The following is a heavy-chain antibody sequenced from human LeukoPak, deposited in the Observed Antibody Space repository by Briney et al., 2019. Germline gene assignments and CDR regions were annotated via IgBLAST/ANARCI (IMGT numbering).Heavy chain of an antibody. CDR3: ARDRKSNYGDYFDY. CDR1: GGSISSYY. Sequence: YPSETLSLTCTVSGGSISSYYWSWIRQPPGKGLEWIGYIYYSGSTNYNPSLKSRITISVDTSKTQFSLNRTSVTAADTAVYYCARDRKSNYGDYFDYWGQGTLVTVSS. D-gene: IGHD4-17*01. V-gene: IGHV4-59*01. J-gene: IGHJ4*02. CDR2: IYYSGST.